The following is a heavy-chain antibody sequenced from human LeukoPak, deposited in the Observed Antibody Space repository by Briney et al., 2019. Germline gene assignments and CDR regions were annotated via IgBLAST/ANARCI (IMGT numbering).Heavy chain of an antibody. CDR1: GFTFSSYG. Sequence: GGSLRLSCAASGFTFSSYGMHWVRQAPGKGLEWVSGISWNSGSIGYADSVKGRFTISRDNAKNSLYLQMNSLRAEDTALYYCAKDVGAAAMSHYYGMDVWGQGTTVTVSS. V-gene: IGHV3-9*01. J-gene: IGHJ6*02. CDR3: AKDVGAAAMSHYYGMDV. D-gene: IGHD2-2*01. CDR2: ISWNSGSI.